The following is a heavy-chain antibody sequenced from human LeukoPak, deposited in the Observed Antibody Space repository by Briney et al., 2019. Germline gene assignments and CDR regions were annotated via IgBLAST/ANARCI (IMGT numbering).Heavy chain of an antibody. CDR3: ARVIAVVRGGGLSYYYAMDV. D-gene: IGHD3-10*01. CDR2: INSGSSTM. V-gene: IGHV3-48*02. CDR1: GFPFISYS. J-gene: IGHJ6*02. Sequence: GGSLRLSCAASGFPFISYSMTWVRQAPGKGLEWVSYINSGSSTMYYADSVKGRFTISRDNGKTSLYLQMNSLRDEDTAVYYCARVIAVVRGGGLSYYYAMDVWGQGTTVTVSS.